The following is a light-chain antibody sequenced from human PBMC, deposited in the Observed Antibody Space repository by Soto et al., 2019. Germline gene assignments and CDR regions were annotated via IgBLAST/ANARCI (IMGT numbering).Light chain of an antibody. Sequence: QSALTRPASVSGSPGRSITRSCTGTSSDVGGYNYVSWYQQHPGKAPKLMIYEVSNRPSGVSNRFSGSKSGNTASLTISGLQAEDEADYYCSSYTSSSLYVFGTGTKVTVL. CDR2: EVS. J-gene: IGLJ1*01. CDR3: SSYTSSSLYV. V-gene: IGLV2-14*01. CDR1: SSDVGGYNY.